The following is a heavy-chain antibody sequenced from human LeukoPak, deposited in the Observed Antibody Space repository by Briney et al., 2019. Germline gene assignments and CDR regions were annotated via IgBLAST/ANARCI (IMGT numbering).Heavy chain of an antibody. J-gene: IGHJ6*02. D-gene: IGHD4-17*01. V-gene: IGHV1-46*01. CDR2: INPSGGST. Sequence: GASVKVSCKASGYTFTSYYMHWVRQAPGQGLEWMGIINPSGGSTSYAQKFQGRVTMTRDTSTSTVYMELSSLRSEDTAVYYCARDLPTVTTFPRFLLPSDGMDVWGQGTTVTVSS. CDR1: GYTFTSYY. CDR3: ARDLPTVTTFPRFLLPSDGMDV.